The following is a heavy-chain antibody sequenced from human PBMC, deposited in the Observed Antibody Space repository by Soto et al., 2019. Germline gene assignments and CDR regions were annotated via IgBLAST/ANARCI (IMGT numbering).Heavy chain of an antibody. V-gene: IGHV3-23*01. CDR2: ISDTGDNT. CDR1: GFTFSRSA. CDR3: AKDVATRVWFGL. Sequence: EVQLLESGGGLVQPGGSLRLSCAASGFTFSRSAMNWVRQAPGTGLECVSLISDTGDNTYYADSVKGRFTIFRDNSINLVYLQMNSLRAEDTAVYYCAKDVATRVWFGLWGQGTLVTVSS. J-gene: IGHJ5*02. D-gene: IGHD1-26*01.